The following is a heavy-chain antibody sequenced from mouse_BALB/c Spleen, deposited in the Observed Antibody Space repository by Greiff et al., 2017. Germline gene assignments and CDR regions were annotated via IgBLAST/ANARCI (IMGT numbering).Heavy chain of an antibody. J-gene: IGHJ3*01. CDR1: GFSLTSYS. CDR2: IWAGGST. Sequence: VQLQESGPGLVAPSQSLSITCTVSGFSLTSYSVHWVRQPPGKGLEWLGVIWAGGSTNYNSALMSILSISKDNSKSQVFLKMNSLQTDDTAMYYCARDKGYANWGQGTLVTVSA. D-gene: IGHD2-2*01. V-gene: IGHV2-9*02. CDR3: ARDKGYAN.